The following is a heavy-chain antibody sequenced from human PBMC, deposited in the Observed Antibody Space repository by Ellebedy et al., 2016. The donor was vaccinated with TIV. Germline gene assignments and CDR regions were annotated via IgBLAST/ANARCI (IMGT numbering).Heavy chain of an antibody. D-gene: IGHD4-23*01. J-gene: IGHJ4*02. CDR1: GGSFSGYY. Sequence: SETLSLTXAVYGGSFSGYYWSWIRQPPGKGLEWIGEINHSGSTNYNPSLKSRVTISVDTSKNQFSLKLSSVTAADTAVYYCARGLRWSLHFDYWGQGTLVTVSS. V-gene: IGHV4-34*09. CDR2: INHSGST. CDR3: ARGLRWSLHFDY.